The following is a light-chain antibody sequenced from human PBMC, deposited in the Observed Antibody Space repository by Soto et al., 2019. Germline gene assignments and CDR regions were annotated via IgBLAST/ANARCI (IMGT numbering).Light chain of an antibody. J-gene: IGKJ2*01. CDR2: GAF. Sequence: EIVLTQSPGTLSLSPGERVTLSCRASQSVSSNYLAWYQQKPGQAPRLLIYGAFTMATGIPDRFSGSGSETDFTLTITRLEPEDFAVYYCQQYGSSPYTFGQGTKLEIK. CDR1: QSVSSNY. CDR3: QQYGSSPYT. V-gene: IGKV3-20*01.